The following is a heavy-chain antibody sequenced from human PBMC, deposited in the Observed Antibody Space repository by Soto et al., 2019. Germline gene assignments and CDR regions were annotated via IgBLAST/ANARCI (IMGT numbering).Heavy chain of an antibody. Sequence: SETLSLTCSVPGGSMSEYFWSWIRQSPERGLECIGYVYYLGSTDYNPSLKSRVTISVDTSKRQFTLRLSSVTAADAAIYYCARDGYDGSGSPYPAYWGPGTQVTVS. CDR2: VYYLGST. J-gene: IGHJ4*02. D-gene: IGHD3-10*01. V-gene: IGHV4-59*01. CDR1: GGSMSEYF. CDR3: ARDGYDGSGSPYPAY.